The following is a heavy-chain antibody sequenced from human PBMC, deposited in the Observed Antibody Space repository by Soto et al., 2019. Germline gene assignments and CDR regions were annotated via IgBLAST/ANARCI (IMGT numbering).Heavy chain of an antibody. Sequence: QVQLQESGPGLVKPSETLSLTCTVSGGSISSYYWSWIRQPAGKGLEWIGRIYTSGSTNYNPSLRSRVTMSVDTSKNQFSLKLSSVTAADTAVYYCARENGIAAAGTHYYYYSMDVWGQGTTVTVSS. CDR2: IYTSGST. CDR1: GGSISSYY. J-gene: IGHJ6*02. V-gene: IGHV4-4*07. CDR3: ARENGIAAAGTHYYYYSMDV. D-gene: IGHD6-13*01.